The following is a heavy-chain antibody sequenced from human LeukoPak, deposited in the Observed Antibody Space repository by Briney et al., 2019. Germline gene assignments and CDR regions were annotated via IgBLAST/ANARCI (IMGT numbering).Heavy chain of an antibody. J-gene: IGHJ4*02. Sequence: GGTLRLSCAASGFTLDDYGMSWVRHARGKGLEWVSGINWNGGSTVYGDSVKGRFTISRATAKNSLYLQMNILRAEDTALYYFARVGARVRCFVWLLPCFDHWGQRTLVTVSS. V-gene: IGHV3-20*04. CDR2: INWNGGST. CDR1: GFTLDDYG. D-gene: IGHD3-9*01. CDR3: ARVGARVRCFVWLLPCFDH.